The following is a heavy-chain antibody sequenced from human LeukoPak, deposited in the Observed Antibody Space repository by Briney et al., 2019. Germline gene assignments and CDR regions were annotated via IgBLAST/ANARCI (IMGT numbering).Heavy chain of an antibody. Sequence: GGSLRLSCAASGFTVSSSYMSWVRQAPGKGLEWVSVIYSGGTTSYADSVKGRFTISRDNSKNTLYLQMNSLRVEDTAVYYCARDFHGDYRYFDYWGQGTLVTVSS. V-gene: IGHV3-66*01. CDR3: ARDFHGDYRYFDY. CDR2: IYSGGTT. D-gene: IGHD4-17*01. CDR1: GFTVSSSY. J-gene: IGHJ4*02.